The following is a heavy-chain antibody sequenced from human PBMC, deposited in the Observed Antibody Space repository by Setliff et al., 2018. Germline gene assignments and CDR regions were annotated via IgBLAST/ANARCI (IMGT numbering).Heavy chain of an antibody. Sequence: PGGSLRLSCAASGFTFSSHDMHWVRQATGKGLEWVSPIGTAGDTYYPASVKGRFTIFRENAKNSLYLQMNSLRAEDTAVYYCARVYAYSYGFDSWGQGTQVTVSS. V-gene: IGHV3-13*01. CDR3: ARVYAYSYGFDS. CDR1: GFTFSSHD. D-gene: IGHD5-18*01. CDR2: IGTAGDT. J-gene: IGHJ4*02.